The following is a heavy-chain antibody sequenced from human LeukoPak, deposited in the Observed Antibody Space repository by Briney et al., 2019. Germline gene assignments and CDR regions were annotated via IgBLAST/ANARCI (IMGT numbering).Heavy chain of an antibody. CDR1: GFTFSSYS. J-gene: IGHJ4*02. D-gene: IGHD3-9*01. Sequence: PGGSLRLSCAASGFTFSSYSMNWVRQAPGKGLEWVSSISSSSSYIYYADSVKGRFTISRDNAKNSPYLQMNSLRAEDTAVYYCAREGPYDTDYGYWGQGTLVTVSS. V-gene: IGHV3-21*01. CDR3: AREGPYDTDYGY. CDR2: ISSSSSYI.